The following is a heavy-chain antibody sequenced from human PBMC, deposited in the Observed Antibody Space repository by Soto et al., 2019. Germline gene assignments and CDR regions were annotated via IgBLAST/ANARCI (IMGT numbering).Heavy chain of an antibody. CDR1: GFSLTTSGVG. J-gene: IGHJ4*02. CDR3: AYSRAWGSGWSF. V-gene: IGHV2-5*02. Sequence: SGPTLVNPTQTLTLTCTFSGFSLTTSGVGVGWIRQSPGKPLGFVTLIYWDDDKRYSPSLQSRLTITKDTSRNQVVLTMTNMDPVDTATYYCAYSRAWGSGWSFWGQGTLVTVSS. D-gene: IGHD6-19*01. CDR2: IYWDDDK.